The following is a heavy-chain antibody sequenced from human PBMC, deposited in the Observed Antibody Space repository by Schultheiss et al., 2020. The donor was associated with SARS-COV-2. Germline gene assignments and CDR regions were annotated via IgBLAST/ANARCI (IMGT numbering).Heavy chain of an antibody. CDR3: ARGNDFVYFFDS. CDR2: IYYSGST. Sequence: SETLSLTCTVSGDSITTYYWSWFRQPPGKGLEWIGYIYYSGSTNYNPSLKSRVTISVDTSKNQFSLKLTSLTAADTAIYYCARGNDFVYFFDSWGQGTLVTVSS. D-gene: IGHD3-3*01. J-gene: IGHJ4*02. V-gene: IGHV4-59*08. CDR1: GDSITTYY.